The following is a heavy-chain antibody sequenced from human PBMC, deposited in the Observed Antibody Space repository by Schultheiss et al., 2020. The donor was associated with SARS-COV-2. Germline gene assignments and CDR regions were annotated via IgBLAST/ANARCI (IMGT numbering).Heavy chain of an antibody. Sequence: GGSLRLSCVASGFTFSNYGMHWVRQAPGKGLEWVAVISYDGSNKYYADSVKGRFTISRDNSKNTLYLQMNSLRAEDTAVYYCAKGVQLWSYGMDVWGQGTTVTVSS. J-gene: IGHJ6*02. CDR1: GFTFSNYG. CDR2: ISYDGSNK. CDR3: AKGVQLWSYGMDV. D-gene: IGHD5-18*01. V-gene: IGHV3-30*18.